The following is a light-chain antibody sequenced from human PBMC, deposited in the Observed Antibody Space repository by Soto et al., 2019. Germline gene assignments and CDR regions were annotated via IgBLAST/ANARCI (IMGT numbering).Light chain of an antibody. CDR1: QSVSTN. Sequence: EIVMTQSPVTLSVSPGERATLSCRASQSVSTNLAWYQQKPGQAPRLLIYGASTRATGIPARFSVSGSGTEFTLTISSLQSEDFAVYFCQQYESWPYTFGQGTKLEL. CDR2: GAS. J-gene: IGKJ2*01. CDR3: QQYESWPYT. V-gene: IGKV3-15*01.